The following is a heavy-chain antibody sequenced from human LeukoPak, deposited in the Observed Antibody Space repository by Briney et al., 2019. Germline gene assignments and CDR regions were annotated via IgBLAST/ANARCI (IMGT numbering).Heavy chain of an antibody. CDR3: AKVRLRGGWYWDY. Sequence: GGSLRLPCAASGFTFSSYAMSWVRQAPGKGLEWVSAISGSGGSTYYADSVKGRFTISRDNSKNTLYLQMNSLRAEDTAVYYCAKVRLRGGWYWDYWGQGTLVTVSS. J-gene: IGHJ4*02. CDR2: ISGSGGST. D-gene: IGHD6-19*01. CDR1: GFTFSSYA. V-gene: IGHV3-23*01.